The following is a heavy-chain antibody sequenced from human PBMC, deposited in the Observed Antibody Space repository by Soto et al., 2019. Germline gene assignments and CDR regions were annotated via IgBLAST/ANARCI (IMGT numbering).Heavy chain of an antibody. CDR2: IYYSGST. V-gene: IGHV4-31*03. CDR1: GGSISSGGYY. J-gene: IGHJ6*01. CDR3: ARGGTYYYFWSGYRDCYYYYGMEV. D-gene: IGHD3-3*01. Sequence: SSQTLSLTCTVSGGSISSGGYYLSWIRQHPGKGLEWIGYIYYSGSTYYNPSLKSRVTISLETSKNQFSLKLSSVTAADTAVYYFARGGTYYYFWSGYRDCYYYYGMEVWVQGTTVTVSS.